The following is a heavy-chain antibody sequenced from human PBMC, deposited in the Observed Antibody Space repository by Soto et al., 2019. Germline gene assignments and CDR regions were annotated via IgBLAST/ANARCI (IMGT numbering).Heavy chain of an antibody. CDR3: ARGIRGSPSYYYGMDV. V-gene: IGHV3-66*01. D-gene: IGHD3-10*01. CDR2: IYSVGST. CDR1: GFTVSSNY. Sequence: GGSLRLSCAASGFTVSSNYMSWVRQAPGKGLLWVSVIYSVGSTYFADSVKGRFTISRDNSKNTLYLQMNSLRAEDTAVYYCARGIRGSPSYYYGMDVWGQGTTVTVSS. J-gene: IGHJ6*02.